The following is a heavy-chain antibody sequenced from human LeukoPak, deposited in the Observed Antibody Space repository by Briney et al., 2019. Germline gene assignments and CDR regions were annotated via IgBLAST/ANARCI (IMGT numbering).Heavy chain of an antibody. Sequence: GGSLRLSCAASGFTFSDYGMHWVRQAPGKGLEWVAFIRYDGSTKFYTDSVKGRFAISRDNSKNTLSLQMNSLRTEDTAVYYCAALHTGTFVDYWGQGTLVTVSS. J-gene: IGHJ4*02. CDR2: IRYDGSTK. V-gene: IGHV3-30*02. CDR1: GFTFSDYG. CDR3: AALHTGTFVDY. D-gene: IGHD4-17*01.